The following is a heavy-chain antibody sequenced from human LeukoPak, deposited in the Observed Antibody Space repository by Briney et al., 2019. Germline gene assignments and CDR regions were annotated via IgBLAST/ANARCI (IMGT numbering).Heavy chain of an antibody. J-gene: IGHJ4*02. CDR3: ARTHDFWSARKGDYFDP. Sequence: ASVKVSCTASGYTFGHYYISWVRQAPGQGLEWMGWISGYNGNTNYPQKFQDRITMTVDKSTTTAYMEVKSLRSDDTAVFYCARTHDFWSARKGDYFDPWGQGTLVTVSS. CDR1: GYTFGHYY. CDR2: ISGYNGNT. V-gene: IGHV1-18*01. D-gene: IGHD3-3*01.